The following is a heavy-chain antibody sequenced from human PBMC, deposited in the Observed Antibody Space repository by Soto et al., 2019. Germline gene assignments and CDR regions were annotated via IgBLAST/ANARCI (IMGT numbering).Heavy chain of an antibody. CDR3: AYSSGWWRLDV. Sequence: QVHLQESGPGLVKPSGTLSLTCGVSGGSINNGYWWTWVRQPPGKGLEWIGEKHHSGSTNYNLSLKSRVSISLDKSKNQFSLILRSVTAADTAVYYCAYSSGWWRLDVWGQGTTVTVSS. J-gene: IGHJ6*02. CDR1: GGSINNGYW. V-gene: IGHV4-4*02. CDR2: KHHSGST. D-gene: IGHD6-19*01.